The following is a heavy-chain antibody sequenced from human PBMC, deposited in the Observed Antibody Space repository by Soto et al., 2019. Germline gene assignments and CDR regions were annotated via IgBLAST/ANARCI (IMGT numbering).Heavy chain of an antibody. D-gene: IGHD3-16*01. CDR1: GYTFTSYS. J-gene: IGHJ5*01. Sequence: GSSVKVSCKASGYTFTSYSIHWVRQAPGQRLEWMGWIVPGRGNIDYSQNFQGRVTITRDTSASTAYMELNSLRSEDTAVYYCATENTPESGGYYDSWG. CDR3: ATENTPESGGYYDS. V-gene: IGHV1-3*01. CDR2: IVPGRGNI.